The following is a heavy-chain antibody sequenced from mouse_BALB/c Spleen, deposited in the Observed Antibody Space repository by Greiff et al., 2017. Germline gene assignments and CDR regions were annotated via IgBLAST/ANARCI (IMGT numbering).Heavy chain of an antibody. CDR1: GYSITSGYY. CDR2: ISYDGSN. Sequence: ESGPGLVKPSQSLSLTCSVTGYSITSGYYWNWIRQFPGNKLEWMGYISYDGSNNYNPSLKNRISITRDTSKNQFFLKLNSVTTEDTATYYCARGEGNYYGSMDYWGQGTSVTVSS. V-gene: IGHV3-6*02. D-gene: IGHD1-1*01. CDR3: ARGEGNYYGSMDY. J-gene: IGHJ4*01.